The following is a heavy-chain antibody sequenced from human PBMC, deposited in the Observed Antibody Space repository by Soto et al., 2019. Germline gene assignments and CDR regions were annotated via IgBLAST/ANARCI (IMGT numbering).Heavy chain of an antibody. D-gene: IGHD2-15*01. J-gene: IGHJ4*02. CDR2: IYQSGST. CDR1: GGSISSGGYA. CDR3: ARSYSGGNAYFDY. Sequence: SETLSLTCAVSGGSISSGGYAWAWIRQPPGKGLEWVGYIYQSGSTYYNPSLKSRVTIAADRSKNQFSLNLASVTAADTAVYYCARSYSGGNAYFDYWGQGTVVTVSS. V-gene: IGHV4-30-2*01.